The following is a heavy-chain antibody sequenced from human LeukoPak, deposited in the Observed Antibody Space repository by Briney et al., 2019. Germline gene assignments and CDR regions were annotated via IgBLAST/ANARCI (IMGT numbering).Heavy chain of an antibody. D-gene: IGHD3-10*01. CDR3: ARGRQYYGSGRGRNWFDP. CDR1: GGSFSGYY. CDR2: INHSGST. V-gene: IGHV4-34*01. J-gene: IGHJ5*02. Sequence: SETLSLTCAVYGGSFSGYYWSWIRQPPGKGLEWIGEINHSGSTNCNPSLKSRVTISVDTSKNQFSLKLSSVTAADTAVYYCARGRQYYGSGRGRNWFDPWGQGTLVTVSS.